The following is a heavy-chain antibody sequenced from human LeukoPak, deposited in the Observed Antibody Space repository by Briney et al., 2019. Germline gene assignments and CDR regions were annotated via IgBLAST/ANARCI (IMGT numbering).Heavy chain of an antibody. D-gene: IGHD1-14*01. CDR3: AGDPPARKTGSLDL. Sequence: PSETLSLTCSVSGGSSSNYYWSWIRQPPGKGLEWIGYMYYSGSTNYNPSLKSRVTISVDTSKNQFSLKLSSVTAADTAVYYCAGDPPARKTGSLDLWGRGTLVIVS. CDR2: MYYSGST. J-gene: IGHJ2*01. CDR1: GGSSSNYY. V-gene: IGHV4-59*01.